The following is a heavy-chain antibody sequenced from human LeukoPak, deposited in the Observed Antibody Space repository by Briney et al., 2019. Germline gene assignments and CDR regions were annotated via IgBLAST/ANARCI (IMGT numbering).Heavy chain of an antibody. CDR1: GFTFSSYS. V-gene: IGHV3-21*01. CDR3: ARDRFWFGELENYFDY. Sequence: GGSLRLSCAASGFTFSSYSMNWVRQAPGKGLEWVSSISSSSSYIYYADPVKGRFTISRDNAKNSLYLQMNSLGAEDTAVYYCARDRFWFGELENYFDYWGQGTLVTVSS. CDR2: ISSSSSYI. D-gene: IGHD3-10*01. J-gene: IGHJ4*02.